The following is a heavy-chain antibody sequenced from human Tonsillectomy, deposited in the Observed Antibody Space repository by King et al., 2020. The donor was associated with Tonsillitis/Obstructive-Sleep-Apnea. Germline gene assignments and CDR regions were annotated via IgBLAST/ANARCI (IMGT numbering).Heavy chain of an antibody. Sequence: VQLQQWGAGLLKPSETLSLTCAVYGGSFSGYYWSWIRQPPGKGLEWIGEINHSGSTNYNPSLKSRVTISVDTSKNQFSLKLSSVTAADTAVYYCARRGGGGVVPAAKARNWFDPWGQGTLVTVSS. J-gene: IGHJ5*02. CDR1: GGSFSGYY. CDR2: INHSGST. CDR3: ARRGGGGVVPAAKARNWFDP. V-gene: IGHV4-34*01. D-gene: IGHD2-2*01.